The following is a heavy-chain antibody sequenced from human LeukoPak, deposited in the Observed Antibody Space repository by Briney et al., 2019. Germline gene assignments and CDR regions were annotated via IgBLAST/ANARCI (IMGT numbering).Heavy chain of an antibody. D-gene: IGHD1-26*01. J-gene: IGHJ4*02. CDR3: ARRSDSGSDDGEDYFDN. V-gene: IGHV4-39*02. Sequence: ASETLSLTCTVSSGSINNNTFYWGWVRQPPGRGLEWLGSLYYSGSTYYNPSLKSRIATSVDTSKNHFSLKMRSVTAADTAVYYCARRSDSGSDDGEDYFDNWGQGTLVTVSS. CDR1: SGSINNNTFY. CDR2: LYYSGST.